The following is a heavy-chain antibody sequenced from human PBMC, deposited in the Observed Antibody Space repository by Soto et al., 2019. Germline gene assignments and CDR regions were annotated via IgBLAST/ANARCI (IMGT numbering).Heavy chain of an antibody. CDR1: GFTFSSYW. J-gene: IGHJ2*01. V-gene: IGHV3-74*01. CDR3: ARGGSLNWYFDL. CDR2: INSDGSST. D-gene: IGHD1-26*01. Sequence: EVQLVESGGGLVQPGGSLRLSCAASGFTFSSYWMHWVRHAPGKGLVWVSRINSDGSSTSYADSVKGRFTISRDNAKNTLYLQMNCLRVEDTSVYYCARGGSLNWYFDLWGRGTLVTVSS.